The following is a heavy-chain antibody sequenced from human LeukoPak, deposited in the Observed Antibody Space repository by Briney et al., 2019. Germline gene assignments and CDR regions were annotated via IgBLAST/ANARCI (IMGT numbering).Heavy chain of an antibody. V-gene: IGHV4-34*01. D-gene: IGHD2-15*01. J-gene: IGHJ4*02. Sequence: SETLSLTCAVYGGSFSGYYWSWIRQPPGKGLEWIGEINHSGSTNYNPSLKSRVTISVDTSKNQFSLKLSSVTAADTAVYYCARGGGRGGRWGDCCYWGQGTLVTVSS. CDR1: GGSFSGYY. CDR2: INHSGST. CDR3: ARGGGRGGRWGDCCY.